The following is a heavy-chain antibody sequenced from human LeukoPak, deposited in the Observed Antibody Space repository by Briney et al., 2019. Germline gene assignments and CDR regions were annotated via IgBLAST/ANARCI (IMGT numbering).Heavy chain of an antibody. J-gene: IGHJ6*04. V-gene: IGHV3-33*01. CDR2: IWYDGSNK. D-gene: IGHD3-9*01. CDR3: ARGDYDILTGYYTPPPFYYYYYGMDV. Sequence: GRSLRLSCAASGFTFSSYGMHWVRQAPGKGLEWVAVIWYDGSNKYYADSVKGRFTISRDNSKNTLYLQMNSLRAEDTAVYCCARGDYDILTGYYTPPPFYYYYYGMDVWGKGTTVTVSS. CDR1: GFTFSSYG.